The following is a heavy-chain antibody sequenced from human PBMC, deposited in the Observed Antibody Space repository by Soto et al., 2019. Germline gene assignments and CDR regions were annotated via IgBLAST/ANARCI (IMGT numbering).Heavy chain of an antibody. CDR2: IRQDGNEK. V-gene: IGHV3-7*03. J-gene: IGHJ4*02. Sequence: PGGSLRLSCAASGFTFNTYWMAWVRQAPGKGLEWVANIRQDGNEKNYVDPVKGRFTISRDNSKNTLYLLMNSLRAEDTAVYYCAKTAGYTSGYPLAYWGQGILVTVSS. D-gene: IGHD3-9*01. CDR1: GFTFNTYW. CDR3: AKTAGYTSGYPLAY.